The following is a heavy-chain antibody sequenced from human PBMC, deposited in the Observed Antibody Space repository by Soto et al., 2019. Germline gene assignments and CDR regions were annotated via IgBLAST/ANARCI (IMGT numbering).Heavy chain of an antibody. J-gene: IGHJ3*02. D-gene: IGHD6-19*01. V-gene: IGHV1-18*01. CDR3: ASSGNSSGFSDPRDAFDI. Sequence: GASVKVSCKASGYTFTSYGISWVRQAPGQGLEWMGWISAYNGNTNYAQKLQGRVTMTTDTSTSTAYMELRGLRSDDTAVYYCASSGNSSGFSDPRDAFDIWGQGTMVTVSS. CDR2: ISAYNGNT. CDR1: GYTFTSYG.